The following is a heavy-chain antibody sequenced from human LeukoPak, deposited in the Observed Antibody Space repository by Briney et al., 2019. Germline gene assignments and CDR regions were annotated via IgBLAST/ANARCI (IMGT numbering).Heavy chain of an antibody. CDR1: GFPFDTYP. Sequence: PGGSLRLSCVASGFPFDTYPMNWVRQAPGKGLEWVASISSSNSFKNYADSVKGRFTISRDNAQNSLYLQMSSLRAEDTGLYYCATMGEQWLLKDIWGQGTMVIAAS. V-gene: IGHV3-21*01. CDR2: ISSSNSFK. J-gene: IGHJ3*02. D-gene: IGHD6-19*01. CDR3: ATMGEQWLLKDI.